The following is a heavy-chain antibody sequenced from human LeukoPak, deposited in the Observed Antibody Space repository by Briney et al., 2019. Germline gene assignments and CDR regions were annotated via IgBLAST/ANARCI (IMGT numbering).Heavy chain of an antibody. J-gene: IGHJ4*02. CDR3: ARVGSSWYEAPFDY. D-gene: IGHD6-13*01. CDR1: GLTFSSYW. Sequence: GGSLRLSCAASGLTFSSYWMNWVRQAPGKGLEWVSSISSSSYIYYADSVKGRFTISRDNAKNSLYLQMNSLRAEDTAVYYCARVGSSWYEAPFDYWGQGTLVTVSS. V-gene: IGHV3-21*01. CDR2: ISSSSYI.